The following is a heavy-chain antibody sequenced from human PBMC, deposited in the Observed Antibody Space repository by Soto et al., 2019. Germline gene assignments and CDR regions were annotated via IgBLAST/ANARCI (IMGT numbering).Heavy chain of an antibody. J-gene: IGHJ3*02. Sequence: GGSLRLSCAASGFTFSSYGMHWVRQAPGKGLEWVAVIWYDGSNKYYADSVKGRFTISRDNSKNTLYLQMNSLRAEDTAVYYCARDLSITSTETSGAFDIWGQGTMVTVSS. D-gene: IGHD1-20*01. V-gene: IGHV3-33*01. CDR1: GFTFSSYG. CDR2: IWYDGSNK. CDR3: ARDLSITSTETSGAFDI.